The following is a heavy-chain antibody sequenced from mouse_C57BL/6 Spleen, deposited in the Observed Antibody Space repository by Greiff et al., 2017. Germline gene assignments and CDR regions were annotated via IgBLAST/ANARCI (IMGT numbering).Heavy chain of an antibody. V-gene: IGHV1-69*01. CDR1: GYTFTSYW. D-gene: IGHD1-1*01. Sequence: QVQLKESGAELVMPGASVKLSCKASGYTFTSYWMHWVKQRPGHGLEWIGEIDPSDSYTNYNQKFKGKSTLTVDKSSSTAYMQLSSLTSEDSAVYYCAVYYGSSLFAYWGQGTLVTVSA. J-gene: IGHJ3*01. CDR2: IDPSDSYT. CDR3: AVYYGSSLFAY.